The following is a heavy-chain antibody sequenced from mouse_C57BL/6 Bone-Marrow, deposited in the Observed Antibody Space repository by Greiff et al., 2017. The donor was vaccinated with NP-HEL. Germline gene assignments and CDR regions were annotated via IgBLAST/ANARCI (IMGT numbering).Heavy chain of an antibody. D-gene: IGHD1-1*01. CDR1: GFTFSDYY. V-gene: IGHV5-16*01. CDR2: INYDGSST. CDR3: ARDLYGSPYWYFDV. J-gene: IGHJ1*03. Sequence: EVKLVESEGGLVQPGSSMKLSCTASGFTFSDYYMAWVRQVPEKGLEWVANINYDGSSTYYLDSLKSRFIISRDNAKNILYLQMSSLKSEDTATYYCARDLYGSPYWYFDVWGTGTTVTVSS.